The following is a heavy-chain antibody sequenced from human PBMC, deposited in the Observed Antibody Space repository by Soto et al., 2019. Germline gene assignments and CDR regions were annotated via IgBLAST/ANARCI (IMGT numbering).Heavy chain of an antibody. Sequence: PSETLSLTXAVYGGSFSGYYWSWIRQPPGKGLEWIGEINHSGSTNYNPSLKSRVTISVDTSKNQFSLKLSSVTAADTAVYYCARWVSAFDYWGQGTLVTVSS. CDR1: GGSFSGYY. J-gene: IGHJ4*02. V-gene: IGHV4-34*01. CDR2: INHSGST. CDR3: ARWVSAFDY. D-gene: IGHD2-8*01.